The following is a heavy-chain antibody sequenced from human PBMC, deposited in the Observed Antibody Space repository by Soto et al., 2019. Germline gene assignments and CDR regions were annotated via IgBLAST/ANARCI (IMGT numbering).Heavy chain of an antibody. Sequence: PSETLSLTCTVSGGSISSYYWSWIRQPPGKGLEWIGYIYYSGSTNYNPSLKSRVTISVDTSKNQFSLKLSSVTAADTAVYYCARWGSSWTPHFDYWGQGTLVTVSS. CDR3: ARWGSSWTPHFDY. D-gene: IGHD6-13*01. CDR1: GGSISSYY. V-gene: IGHV4-59*01. J-gene: IGHJ4*02. CDR2: IYYSGST.